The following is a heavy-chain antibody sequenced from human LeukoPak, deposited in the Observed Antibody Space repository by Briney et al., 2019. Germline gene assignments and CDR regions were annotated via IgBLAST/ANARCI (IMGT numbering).Heavy chain of an antibody. Sequence: GASVKVSCKASGGTFSSYAISWVRQAPGQGLEWMGGIIPIFGTANYAQKFQGRVTITADESTSTAYMELSSLRSEDTAVYYCARGGRGYSSSYYFDYWGQGTLVTVSS. V-gene: IGHV1-69*13. CDR2: IIPIFGTA. J-gene: IGHJ4*02. D-gene: IGHD6-6*01. CDR1: GGTFSSYA. CDR3: ARGGRGYSSSYYFDY.